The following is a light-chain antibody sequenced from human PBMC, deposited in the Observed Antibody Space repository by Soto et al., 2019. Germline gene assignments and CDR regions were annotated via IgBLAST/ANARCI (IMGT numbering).Light chain of an antibody. J-gene: IGKJ2*01. CDR3: HQYYRLPYT. V-gene: IGKV4-1*01. CDR2: WAS. Sequence: DFVVTQSPDSLAVSLGERATINCKSSQSVLYSSNNKNYLSWYQHRAGQPPRLLFYWASIRESGVPDRFSVNGSGTDFTLTISSLQSEDVAIYYCHQYYRLPYTFGQGTKLEIK. CDR1: QSVLYSSNNKNY.